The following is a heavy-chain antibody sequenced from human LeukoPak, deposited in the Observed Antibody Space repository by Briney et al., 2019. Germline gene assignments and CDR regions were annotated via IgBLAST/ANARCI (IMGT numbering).Heavy chain of an antibody. Sequence: SETLSLTCTVSGGSIRGYYWSWIRQPPGKALEWNGYINDSGSTDYNPSLKSRVTISLDTSNNQFSLKLSSVTAAETAIYYCARHLAARLGAARFLDYWGQGTLVTVSS. CDR2: INDSGST. CDR1: GGSIRGYY. V-gene: IGHV4-59*08. J-gene: IGHJ4*02. D-gene: IGHD4/OR15-4a*01. CDR3: ARHLAARLGAARFLDY.